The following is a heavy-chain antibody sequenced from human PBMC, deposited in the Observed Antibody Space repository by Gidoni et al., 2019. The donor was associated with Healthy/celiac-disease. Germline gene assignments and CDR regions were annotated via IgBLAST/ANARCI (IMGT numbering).Heavy chain of an antibody. CDR1: GGSISSGSYY. CDR2: IYTSGST. J-gene: IGHJ4*02. CDR3: ARSQWLDYLFDY. V-gene: IGHV4-61*02. Sequence: QVQLQESGPGLVKPSQTLSLTCTVSGGSISSGSYYWSWIRQPAGKGLEWIGRIYTSGSTNYNPSLKSRVTMSVDTSKNQFSLKLSSVTAADTAVYYCARSQWLDYLFDYWGQGTLVTVSS. D-gene: IGHD6-19*01.